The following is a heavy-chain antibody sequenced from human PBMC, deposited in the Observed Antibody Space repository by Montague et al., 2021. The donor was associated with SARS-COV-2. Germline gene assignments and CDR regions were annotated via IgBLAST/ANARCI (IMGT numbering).Heavy chain of an antibody. J-gene: IGHJ5*02. Sequence: PALVKPTQTLTLTCTFPGISLSTSGVGVAWIRQPPGKALEWLALIYWDDDERYSPSMRSRLTITKDTSENQVVLRMTNMDPMDTATYYCAPLGFDSLSYYAPHNWFDPWGQGILVTVSS. CDR3: APLGFDSLSYYAPHNWFDP. CDR2: IYWDDDE. D-gene: IGHD3-10*01. CDR1: GISLSTSGVG. V-gene: IGHV2-5*02.